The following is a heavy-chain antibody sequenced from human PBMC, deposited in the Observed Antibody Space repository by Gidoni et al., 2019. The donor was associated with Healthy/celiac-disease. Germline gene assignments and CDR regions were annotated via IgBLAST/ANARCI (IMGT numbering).Heavy chain of an antibody. CDR1: GFTFSSYG. CDR3: AREMTTVILRYGMDV. J-gene: IGHJ6*02. Sequence: QVQLVESGGGVVQPGRSLLLSCAASGFTFSSYGMHWVRQAPGKGLEWVAVIWDDGSNKYYADSVKGRFTISRDNSKNTLYLQMNSLRAEDTAVYYCAREMTTVILRYGMDVWGQGTTVTVSS. CDR2: IWDDGSNK. D-gene: IGHD4-4*01. V-gene: IGHV3-33*01.